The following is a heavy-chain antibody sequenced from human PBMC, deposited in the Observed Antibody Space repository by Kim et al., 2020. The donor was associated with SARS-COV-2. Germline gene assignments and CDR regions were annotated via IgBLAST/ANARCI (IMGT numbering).Heavy chain of an antibody. J-gene: IGHJ4*02. CDR3: VRDLNDEADDY. V-gene: IGHV1-46*01. CDR1: GYTFVNYH. Sequence: ASVKVSCKASGYTFVNYHMHWVRQAPGQGLEWVGIIKPSSGSTFYAPSLQGRVSLTRDTSTSTFYMELSSLRSEDTAVYYCVRDLNDEADDYCGQGTLVT. CDR2: IKPSSGST. D-gene: IGHD1-1*01.